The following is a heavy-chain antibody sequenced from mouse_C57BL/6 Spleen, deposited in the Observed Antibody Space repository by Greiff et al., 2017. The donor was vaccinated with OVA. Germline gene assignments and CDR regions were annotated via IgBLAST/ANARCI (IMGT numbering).Heavy chain of an antibody. D-gene: IGHD3-1*01. J-gene: IGHJ1*03. CDR3: ARGVLGGWYFDV. CDR2: IYPGDGDT. Sequence: VKLQQSGAELVKPGASVKISCKASGYAFSSYWMNWVKQRPGKGLEWIGQIYPGDGDTNYNGKFKGKATLTADKSSSTAYMQLSSLTSEDSAVYFCARGVLGGWYFDVWGTGTTVTVSS. CDR1: GYAFSSYW. V-gene: IGHV1-80*01.